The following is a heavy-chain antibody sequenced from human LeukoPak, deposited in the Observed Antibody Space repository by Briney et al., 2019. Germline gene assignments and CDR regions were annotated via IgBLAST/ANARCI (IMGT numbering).Heavy chain of an antibody. V-gene: IGHV3-30*04. J-gene: IGHJ4*02. D-gene: IGHD6-13*01. CDR3: AASIAAAGILWDY. CDR2: ISYDGSNK. Sequence: GGSLRLSCAASGFTFSSYAMHWVRQAPGKGLEWVAVISYDGSNKYYADSVKGRFTISRDNSKNTLYLQMNSLRAEDTAVYYSAASIAAAGILWDYWGQGTLVTVSS. CDR1: GFTFSSYA.